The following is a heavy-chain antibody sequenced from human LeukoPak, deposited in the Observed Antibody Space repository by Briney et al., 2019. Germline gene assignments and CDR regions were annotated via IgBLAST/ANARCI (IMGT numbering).Heavy chain of an antibody. D-gene: IGHD5-24*01. V-gene: IGHV1-69*01. CDR3: ARDLRDGYNLESLGSYFDY. CDR1: GGTFSSYA. CDR2: IIPIFGTA. J-gene: IGHJ4*02. Sequence: VASVKVSCKASGGTFSSYAISWVRQAPGQGLEWMGGIIPIFGTANYAQKFQGRVTITADESTSTAYMELRSLRSEDTAVYYCARDLRDGYNLESLGSYFDYWGQGTLVTVSS.